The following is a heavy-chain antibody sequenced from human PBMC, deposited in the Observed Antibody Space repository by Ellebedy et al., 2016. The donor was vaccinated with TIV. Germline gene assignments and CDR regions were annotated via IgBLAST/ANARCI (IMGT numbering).Heavy chain of an antibody. CDR3: VRDLHWAFDI. V-gene: IGHV3-48*02. CDR2: IPRDSDAM. J-gene: IGHJ3*02. CDR1: AFTFTGYA. D-gene: IGHD1-1*01. Sequence: GESLKISCAASAFTFTGYAMHWVRQAPGKGLEWVSYIPRDSDAMSYADSVKGRFTISRDNAKNSLYLQMNSLRDADTAVYYCVRDLHWAFDIWGQGTVVTVSS.